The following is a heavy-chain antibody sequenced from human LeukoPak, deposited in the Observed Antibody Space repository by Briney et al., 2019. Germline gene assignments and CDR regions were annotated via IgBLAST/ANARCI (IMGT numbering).Heavy chain of an antibody. Sequence: SETLSLTCAVSGGSISSSKWWTWVRQPPGKGLEWIGEIYHSGSTNYNPSLKSRLTTSVDKSKNQFSLKLRSVTAADTAKYFCARGDTTAEIDYWGQGTLVTVSS. J-gene: IGHJ4*02. CDR1: GGSISSSKW. D-gene: IGHD4-17*01. V-gene: IGHV4-4*02. CDR3: ARGDTTAEIDY. CDR2: IYHSGST.